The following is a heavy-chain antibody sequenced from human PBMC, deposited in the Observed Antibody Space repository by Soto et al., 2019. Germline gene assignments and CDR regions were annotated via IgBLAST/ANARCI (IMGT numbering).Heavy chain of an antibody. D-gene: IGHD1-1*01. CDR2: IYWDDDK. J-gene: IGHJ4*02. Sequence: QITLKESGPTLVKPTQTLTLTCTFSGFSLSTSGVGVGWIRQPPGKALEWLALIYWDDDKRYSPSLKSRLTITNDTSKNQVVLTMTNMDPVDTATYYCAHRQGQLERRVEDYFDYWGQGTLVTVSS. CDR3: AHRQGQLERRVEDYFDY. V-gene: IGHV2-5*02. CDR1: GFSLSTSGVG.